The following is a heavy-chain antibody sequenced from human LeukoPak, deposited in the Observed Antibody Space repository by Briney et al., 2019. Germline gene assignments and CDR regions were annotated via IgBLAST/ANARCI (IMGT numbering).Heavy chain of an antibody. CDR3: AAREAVRNYRYND. Sequence: SVKVSCKSSGGTLNSYGIMWVRQAPGQGLEWMGAIIPLFGTAKYAPKFQGRVTFTADTSTSTAYMELSSLRSEDTAFYYCAAREAVRNYRYNDWGQGTLVTVSS. CDR2: IIPLFGTA. J-gene: IGHJ1*01. CDR1: GGTLNSYG. D-gene: IGHD3-16*02. V-gene: IGHV1-69*06.